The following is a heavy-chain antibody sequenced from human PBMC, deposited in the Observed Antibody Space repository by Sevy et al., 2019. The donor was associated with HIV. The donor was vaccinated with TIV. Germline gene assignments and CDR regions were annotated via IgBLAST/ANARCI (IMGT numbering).Heavy chain of an antibody. CDR3: AKEGNNSPDKFDS. V-gene: IGHV3-23*01. Sequence: GSLRLSCAASGFTFNKFAMGWVRQAPGKGLEWVCAVSRKSLGTYYADPLKGRFSISRDDSKNMLYLQMSSLRGDDTAVYYCAKEGNNSPDKFDSWGQGTLVTVSS. CDR1: GFTFNKFA. CDR2: VSRKSLGT. J-gene: IGHJ4*02. D-gene: IGHD1-1*01.